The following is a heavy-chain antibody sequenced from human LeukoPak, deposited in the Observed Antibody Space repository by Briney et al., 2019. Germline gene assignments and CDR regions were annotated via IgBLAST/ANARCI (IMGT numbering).Heavy chain of an antibody. CDR2: ISGSGGST. J-gene: IGHJ4*02. CDR3: AKNGLDGGYSYPFDY. CDR1: GFTFSSYA. Sequence: TGGSLRLSCAASGFTFSSYAMSWVRQAPGKGLEWVSAISGSGGSTYYADSVKGRFTISRDNSKNTLYLQMNSLRAEDTAVYYCAKNGLDGGYSYPFDYWGQGTLVTVSS. V-gene: IGHV3-23*01. D-gene: IGHD4-17*01.